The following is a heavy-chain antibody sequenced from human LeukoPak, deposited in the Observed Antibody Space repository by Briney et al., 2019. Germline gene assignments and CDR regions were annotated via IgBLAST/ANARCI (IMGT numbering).Heavy chain of an antibody. V-gene: IGHV3-11*01. J-gene: IGHJ6*02. CDR3: ARESGYDLRAYYYYGMGV. D-gene: IGHD5-12*01. Sequence: GGSLRLSCAASGFTFSDYYMSWIRQAPGKGLEWVSYISSSGSIIYYADSVKGRFTISRDNAKNSLYLQMNSLRAEDTAVYYCARESGYDLRAYYYYGMGVWGQGTTVTVSS. CDR1: GFTFSDYY. CDR2: ISSSGSII.